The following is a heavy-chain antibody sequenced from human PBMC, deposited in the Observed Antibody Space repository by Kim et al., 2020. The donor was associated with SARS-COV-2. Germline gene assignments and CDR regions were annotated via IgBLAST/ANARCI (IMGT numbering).Heavy chain of an antibody. J-gene: IGHJ2*01. CDR1: GGSFSGYY. V-gene: IGHV4-34*01. CDR3: ARGARSLGPKRPTVTPRGWYFDL. CDR2: IYHSGST. D-gene: IGHD4-17*01. Sequence: SETLSLTCAVYGGSFSGYYWSWIRQPPGKGLEWIGEIYHSGSTNYNPSLKSRVTISVDTSKNQFSLKLSSVTAADTAVYYCARGARSLGPKRPTVTPRGWYFDLWGRGTLVTVSS.